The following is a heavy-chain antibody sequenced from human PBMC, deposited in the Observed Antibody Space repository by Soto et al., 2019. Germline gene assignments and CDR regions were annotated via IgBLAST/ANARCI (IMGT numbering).Heavy chain of an antibody. V-gene: IGHV4-34*01. CDR2: INHSGST. CDR1: GGSFSGYY. J-gene: IGHJ4*02. Sequence: TSETLSLTCAVYGGSFSGYYWSWIRQPPGKGLEWIGEINHSGSTNYNPSLKSRVTISVDTSKNQFSLKLSSVTAADTAVYYCARARRLWSLGYCSGGSCFDFDYWGQGTLVTVSS. D-gene: IGHD2-15*01. CDR3: ARARRLWSLGYCSGGSCFDFDY.